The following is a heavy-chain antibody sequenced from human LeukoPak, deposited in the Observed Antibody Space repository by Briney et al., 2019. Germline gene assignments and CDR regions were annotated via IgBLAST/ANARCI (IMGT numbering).Heavy chain of an antibody. J-gene: IGHJ5*02. CDR2: IYTSGST. Sequence: SETLSLTCTVSGGSISSYYWSWIRQPPGKGLEWIGYIYTSGSTNYNPSLKSRVTISVDTSKNQFSLKLSSVTAADTAVYYCARMHYDMLTGYYRGIWFDPWGQGTLVTVSS. V-gene: IGHV4-4*09. CDR1: GGSISSYY. D-gene: IGHD3-9*01. CDR3: ARMHYDMLTGYYRGIWFDP.